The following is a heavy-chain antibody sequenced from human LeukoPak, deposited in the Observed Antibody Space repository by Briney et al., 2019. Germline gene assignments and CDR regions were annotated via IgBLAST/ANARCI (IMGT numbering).Heavy chain of an antibody. CDR3: ARGPRAAADDY. V-gene: IGHV1-3*01. Sequence: GASVKVSCKASGYTFINFAINWGRQAPGQRPEWMGWINAYNGNTKYSQKFQDRVTITRDTSASTAYMELTNLTSEGTAVYYCARGPRAAADDYWGQGSLVTVSS. D-gene: IGHD6-13*01. CDR2: INAYNGNT. J-gene: IGHJ4*02. CDR1: GYTFINFA.